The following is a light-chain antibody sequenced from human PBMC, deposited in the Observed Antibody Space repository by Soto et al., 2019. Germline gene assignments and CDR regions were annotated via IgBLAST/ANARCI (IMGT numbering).Light chain of an antibody. CDR3: QQYDKWPLT. CDR2: GAS. V-gene: IGKV3-15*01. Sequence: EIVMTQSPATLSVSPGERATLSCRASQSVTNSLAWYQQKPGQSPRLLIYGASTRATGIPARFGGSGSGTEFTLAISSLQSEDFAVYYCQQYDKWPLTFGGGTKVDIK. J-gene: IGKJ4*01. CDR1: QSVTNS.